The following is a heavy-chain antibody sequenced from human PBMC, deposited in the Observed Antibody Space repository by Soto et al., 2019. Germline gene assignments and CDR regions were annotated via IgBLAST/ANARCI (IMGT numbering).Heavy chain of an antibody. Sequence: GGSLRLSCAASGFTFSSYSMNWVRQAPGKGLEWVSSISSSSSYIYYADSVKGRFTISRDNAKNSLYLQMNSLRAEDTAVYYCARVATVTTNYYYYGMDVWGQGTTVTVYS. CDR1: GFTFSSYS. V-gene: IGHV3-21*01. D-gene: IGHD4-4*01. J-gene: IGHJ6*02. CDR2: ISSSSSYI. CDR3: ARVATVTTNYYYYGMDV.